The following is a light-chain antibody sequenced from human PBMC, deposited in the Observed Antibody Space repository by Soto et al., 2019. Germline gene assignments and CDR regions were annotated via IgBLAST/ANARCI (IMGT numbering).Light chain of an antibody. V-gene: IGLV7-46*01. CDR3: LLFYGAAAV. Sequence: QAVVTQEPSLTVSPGETVTLTCGSSTGSVTNNHLPYWFQQKPGQAPRTLIWDASNRHSWTPARFSGSLLGGRAALTLSGAQPEDEAEYYCLLFYGAAAVFGGGTKLTVL. CDR1: TGSVTNNHL. CDR2: DAS. J-gene: IGLJ2*01.